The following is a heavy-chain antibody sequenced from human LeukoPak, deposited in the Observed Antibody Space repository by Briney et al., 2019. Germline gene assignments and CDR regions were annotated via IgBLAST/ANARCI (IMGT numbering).Heavy chain of an antibody. CDR3: AKDWDYYDSSGISDY. Sequence: GGSLRLSCAASRFTFSSYWMSWVRQAPGKGLEWVANIKQDGSEKYYVDSVKGRFTISRDNAKNSLYLQMNSLRAEDTAVYYCAKDWDYYDSSGISDYWGQGTLVTVSS. J-gene: IGHJ4*02. D-gene: IGHD3-22*01. V-gene: IGHV3-7*01. CDR2: IKQDGSEK. CDR1: RFTFSSYW.